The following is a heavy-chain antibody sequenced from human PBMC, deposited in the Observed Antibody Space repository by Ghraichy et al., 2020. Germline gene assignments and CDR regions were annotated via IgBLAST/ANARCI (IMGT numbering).Heavy chain of an antibody. CDR3: ARAPRYGGNSLVKYYFDY. CDR2: INHSGST. J-gene: IGHJ4*02. Sequence: SETLSLTCAVYGGSFSGYYWSWIRQPPGKGLEWIGEINHSGSTNYNPSLKSRVTISVDTSKNQFSLKLSSVTAADTAVYYCARAPRYGGNSLVKYYFDYWGQVTLVTVSS. D-gene: IGHD4-23*01. CDR1: GGSFSGYY. V-gene: IGHV4-34*01.